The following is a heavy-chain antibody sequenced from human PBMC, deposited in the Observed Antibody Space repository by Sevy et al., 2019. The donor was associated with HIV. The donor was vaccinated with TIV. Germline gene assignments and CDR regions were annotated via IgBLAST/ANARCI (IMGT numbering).Heavy chain of an antibody. Sequence: GGSLRLSCAASGFSISDYYMSWIRQAPGKGPQWISYISSTADSIYYADSVKGRFTISRDNAKNSLYLQMNSLTVEDKALYYCARDHLKDGDLGDYHYYAMDVWGRGTTVTVSS. CDR2: ISSTADSI. J-gene: IGHJ6*02. CDR3: ARDHLKDGDLGDYHYYAMDV. D-gene: IGHD4-17*01. V-gene: IGHV3-11*01. CDR1: GFSISDYY.